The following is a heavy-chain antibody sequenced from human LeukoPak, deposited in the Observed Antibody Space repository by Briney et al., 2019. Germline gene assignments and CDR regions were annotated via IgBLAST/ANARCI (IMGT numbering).Heavy chain of an antibody. J-gene: IGHJ4*02. V-gene: IGHV3-66*02. CDR2: IYSGAGA. CDR3: ARDRGFSSSWRLFVY. Sequence: GGSLKLSCAASGFTVSSHYMSWVRQAPGKGLEWVSVIYSGAGASYADSVQGRFTISRDNSKNTLYLQMNSLRVEDTAVYYCARDRGFSSSWRLFVYWGQGTLVTVSS. CDR1: GFTVSSHY. D-gene: IGHD6-13*01.